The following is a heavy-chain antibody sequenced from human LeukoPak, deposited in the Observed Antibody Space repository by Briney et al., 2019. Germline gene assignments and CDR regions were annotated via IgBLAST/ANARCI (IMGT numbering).Heavy chain of an antibody. V-gene: IGHV1-46*01. Sequence: GASVKVSCKASGYTFTGYYMHWVRQAPGQGLEWMGIINPSGGSTSYAQKFQGRVTMTRDTSTSTVYMELSSLRSEDTAVYYCAREGRLRIWFDPWGQGTLVTVSS. CDR3: AREGRLRIWFDP. D-gene: IGHD2-15*01. CDR2: INPSGGST. J-gene: IGHJ5*02. CDR1: GYTFTGYY.